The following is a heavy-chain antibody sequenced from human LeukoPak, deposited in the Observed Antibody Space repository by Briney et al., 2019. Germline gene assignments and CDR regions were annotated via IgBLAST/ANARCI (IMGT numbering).Heavy chain of an antibody. Sequence: GGSLRLSCAASGFTFSSYAMHWVRQASGKGLEWVAVISYDGSNKYYADSVKGRFTISRDNSKNTLYLQMNSLRAEDTAVYYCARDPGYSYGLENWFDPWGQGTLVTVSS. CDR3: ARDPGYSYGLENWFDP. V-gene: IGHV3-30-3*01. CDR1: GFTFSSYA. CDR2: ISYDGSNK. J-gene: IGHJ5*02. D-gene: IGHD5-18*01.